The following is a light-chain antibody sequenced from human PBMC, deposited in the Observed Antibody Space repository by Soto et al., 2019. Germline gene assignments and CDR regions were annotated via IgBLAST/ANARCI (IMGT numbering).Light chain of an antibody. J-gene: IGLJ3*02. CDR3: LSHCGGSSPQWV. CDR2: EVN. CDR1: SNDVGGYNL. Sequence: QSALTQPASVSGSPGQSITISCTGTSNDVGGYNLVSWFQQHPGKAPKLMISEVNKRPPGVSNRFSGSKSANTASLTISGVQAEGQAGFFRLSHCGGSSPQWVFGGGTKLTVL. V-gene: IGLV2-23*02.